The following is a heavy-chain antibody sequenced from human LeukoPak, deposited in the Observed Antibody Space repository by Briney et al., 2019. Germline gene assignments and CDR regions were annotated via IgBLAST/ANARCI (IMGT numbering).Heavy chain of an antibody. CDR3: AKGAAASPSWFLSYRVN. V-gene: IGHV3-21*03. D-gene: IGHD6-6*01. Sequence: GGSLRLSCAASGFTFSSYSMNWVRQAPGKGLEWVSSISSSSSYIYYADSVKGRFTISRDNSKDTLYLQMNSLRAEDTAIYYCAKGAAASPSWFLSYRVNWGQGTLVTVSS. CDR1: GFTFSSYS. CDR2: ISSSSSYI. J-gene: IGHJ4*02.